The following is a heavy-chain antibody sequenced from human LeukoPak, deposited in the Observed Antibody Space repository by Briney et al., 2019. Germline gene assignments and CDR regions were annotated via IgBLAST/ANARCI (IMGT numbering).Heavy chain of an antibody. V-gene: IGHV3-23*01. D-gene: IGHD5-24*01. CDR1: GFTFSNYA. Sequence: GGSLRLSCAASGFTFSNYAMSWVRQSPGKGLEWVSAISASTSTTYYADSVRGRFTISRDNAKNSLYLQMNSLRAEDTAVYYCARERGREGFDYWGQGTLVTVSS. CDR2: ISASTSTT. CDR3: ARERGREGFDY. J-gene: IGHJ4*02.